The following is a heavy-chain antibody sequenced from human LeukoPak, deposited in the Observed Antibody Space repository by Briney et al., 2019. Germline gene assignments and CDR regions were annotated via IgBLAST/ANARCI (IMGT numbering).Heavy chain of an antibody. J-gene: IGHJ3*02. V-gene: IGHV3-11*04. D-gene: IGHD3-3*01. CDR2: ISNDSVEK. Sequence: GGSLKLSFVGSGFSFSDYYMSWIRQAPGKGLEWVSYISNDSVEKYYVDSVRGRFTISRDNAKKSMYLQMSGLRVEDTAVYYCARRDWVSGAVRAFDIWGQGTMVTVSS. CDR1: GFSFSDYY. CDR3: ARRDWVSGAVRAFDI.